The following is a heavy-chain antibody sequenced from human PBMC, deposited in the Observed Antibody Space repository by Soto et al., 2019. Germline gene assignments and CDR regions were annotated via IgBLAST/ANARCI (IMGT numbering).Heavy chain of an antibody. J-gene: IGHJ6*02. Sequence: QVQLVQSGAEVKKPGSSVKVSCKASGGTFGSYAISWVRQAPGQGLEWMGGIIPIPGTANYAQKFQGRVTIAACEATSTAYMELSSLRSEDTAVYYCARSQGSSTSLEIYYYYYYGMDVWGQGTTVTVSS. CDR2: IIPIPGTA. CDR3: ARSQGSSTSLEIYYYYYYGMDV. CDR1: GGTFGSYA. D-gene: IGHD2-2*01. V-gene: IGHV1-69*01.